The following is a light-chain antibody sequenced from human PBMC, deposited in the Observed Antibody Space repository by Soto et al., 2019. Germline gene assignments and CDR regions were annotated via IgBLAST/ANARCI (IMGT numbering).Light chain of an antibody. CDR1: SSDVGAYNY. V-gene: IGLV2-14*01. Sequence: SALTQPASVSGSPGQSITISCTGTSSDVGAYNYVSWYQRHPGKAPKLLIYEVTNRPSGVSNRFSGSKSGNTASLTISGLQAEDEADYFCSSYTSTSSVFGTGTKLTVL. CDR2: EVT. CDR3: SSYTSTSSV. J-gene: IGLJ1*01.